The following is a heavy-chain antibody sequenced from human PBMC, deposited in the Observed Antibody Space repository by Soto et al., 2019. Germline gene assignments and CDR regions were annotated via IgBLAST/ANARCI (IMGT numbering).Heavy chain of an antibody. J-gene: IGHJ4*02. V-gene: IGHV4-39*01. CDR2: IYYLGNT. D-gene: IGHD3-22*01. CDR3: AAPYPYESSGYHLNY. Sequence: SETLSLTCTVSGGSISSGPSYWGWIRQPPGQGLEWVGSIYYLGNTYYNSSLGSRVVISVDKSKNQFSLKLSSVTAADTAVYYCAAPYPYESSGYHLNYRGQGTQVTVSS. CDR1: GGSISSGPSY.